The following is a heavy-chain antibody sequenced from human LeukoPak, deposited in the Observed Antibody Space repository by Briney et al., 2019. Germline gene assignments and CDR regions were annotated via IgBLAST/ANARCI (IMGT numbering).Heavy chain of an antibody. CDR3: ATNPPGRTYLQD. CDR1: GFTFDDYG. V-gene: IGHV3-20*04. D-gene: IGHD1-1*01. Sequence: GGSLRLSCAASGFTFDDYGMTWVRQAPGKGLEWIADINWIGDTTRYGDSVKGRFTISRDNAKNTLDLQINSLRVEDTAFYYCATNPPGRTYLQDWGQGTLVTVSS. CDR2: INWIGDTT. J-gene: IGHJ1*01.